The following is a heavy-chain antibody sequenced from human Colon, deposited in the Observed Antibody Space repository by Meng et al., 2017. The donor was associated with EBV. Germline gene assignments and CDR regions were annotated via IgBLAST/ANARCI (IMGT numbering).Heavy chain of an antibody. CDR3: ARVGAYCGGDCYHPR. Sequence: QGELLESGPGLVKPSGTLSLTCAASGGSLSSRNWWSWVRQPPGKGLEWIGEIYHSGSTNYNPSLKSRVTISVDESKNQFSLRLSSVTAADTAVYYCARVGAYCGGDCYHPRWGQGTLVTVSS. J-gene: IGHJ4*02. CDR1: GGSLSSRNW. V-gene: IGHV4-4*02. CDR2: IYHSGST. D-gene: IGHD2-21*02.